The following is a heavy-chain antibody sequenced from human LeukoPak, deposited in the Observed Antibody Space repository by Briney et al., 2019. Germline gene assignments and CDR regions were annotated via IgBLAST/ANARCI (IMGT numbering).Heavy chain of an antibody. CDR3: AKVPYSDYGSGRPPFMDV. CDR1: VFTLSNYA. Sequence: KSGGSLSLSCAASVFTLSNYAMSWVRQAPGKGLEWVSTISNTGSDTYYADSVKGRFTISRDNYANTLYLQMDYLRAEDTAIYYCAKVPYSDYGSGRPPFMDVWGQGTTVAVSS. CDR2: ISNTGSDT. J-gene: IGHJ6*02. V-gene: IGHV3-23*01. D-gene: IGHD3-10*01.